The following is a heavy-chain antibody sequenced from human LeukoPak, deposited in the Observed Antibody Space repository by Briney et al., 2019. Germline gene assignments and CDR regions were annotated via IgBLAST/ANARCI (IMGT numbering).Heavy chain of an antibody. V-gene: IGHV1-46*01. J-gene: IGHJ6*02. D-gene: IGHD6-6*01. CDR1: GYTFTSYY. CDR2: INPSGGST. Sequence: ASVKVSCKASGYTFTSYYMHWVRQAPGQGLEWMGIINPSGGSTSYAQKFQGRVTMTRDTSTSTVYMELSSLRSEDTAVYYCARLDEYSSSSRYYGMDVWGQGTTVTVSS. CDR3: ARLDEYSSSSRYYGMDV.